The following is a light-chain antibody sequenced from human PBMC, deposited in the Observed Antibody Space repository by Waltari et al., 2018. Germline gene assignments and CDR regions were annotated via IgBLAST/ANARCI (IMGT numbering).Light chain of an antibody. Sequence: LTQSPSLSGTPGQRVTISCSGAIYNIGTNPVNWYQQFPGAAPRVVMTATNERPSGIPDRFSGSKSGNSASLTISGLRFEDESDFYCGAWDDKVKAWLFGGGTTVTVL. CDR1: IYNIGTNP. J-gene: IGLJ2*01. CDR3: GAWDDKVKAWL. V-gene: IGLV1-44*01. CDR2: ATN.